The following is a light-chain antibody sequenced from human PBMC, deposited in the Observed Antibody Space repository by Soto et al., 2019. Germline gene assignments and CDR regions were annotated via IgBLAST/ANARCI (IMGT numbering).Light chain of an antibody. J-gene: IGLJ3*02. CDR2: EAT. Sequence: QSALTQPASVSGSPEQSITISCTGTSSDVGSYNLVSWYQQHPGKAPKVMIYEATKRPSGVPDRFSGSKSGNTASLTISGLQAEDEADYYCCSYAGSYTWVFGGGTKLTVL. CDR1: SSDVGSYNL. CDR3: CSYAGSYTWV. V-gene: IGLV2-23*01.